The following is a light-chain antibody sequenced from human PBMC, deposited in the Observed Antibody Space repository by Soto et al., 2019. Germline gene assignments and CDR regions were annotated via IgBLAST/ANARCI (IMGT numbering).Light chain of an antibody. J-gene: IGKJ1*01. CDR2: KAS. CDR1: QSISSW. CDR3: QQYDKYAWT. Sequence: DIQMTQSPSTLSASVGDRVTITCRASQSISSWLAWYQQNPGKAPKLLIYKASTLESGVPSRFSGSGSGTEFTLTISSLQPDDFATYYCQQYDKYAWTFGQGTKVEIK. V-gene: IGKV1-5*03.